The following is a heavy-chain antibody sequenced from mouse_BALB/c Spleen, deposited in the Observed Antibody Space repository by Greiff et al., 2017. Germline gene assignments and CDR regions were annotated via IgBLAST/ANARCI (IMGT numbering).Heavy chain of an antibody. D-gene: IGHD1-3*01. V-gene: IGHV14-3*02. CDR2: IDPANGNT. CDR1: GFNIKDTY. J-gene: IGHJ4*01. Sequence: EVKLMESGAELVKPGASVKLSCTASGFNIKDTYMHWVKQRPEQGLEWIGRIDPANGNTKYDPKFQGKATITADTSSNTAYLQLSSLTSEDTAVYYCAVYKVYAMDYWGQGTSVTVSS. CDR3: AVYKVYAMDY.